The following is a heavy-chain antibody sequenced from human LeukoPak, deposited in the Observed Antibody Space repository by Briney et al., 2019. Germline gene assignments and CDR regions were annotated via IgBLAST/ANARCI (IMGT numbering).Heavy chain of an antibody. J-gene: IGHJ3*02. CDR2: INPNSGGT. Sequence: ASVKVSCKASGYTFTGYYMHWVRQAPGQGLEWMGWINPNSGGTNYAQKFQGRVTMTRDTSISTAYMELSRLRSDDTAVYYCARGGDYYDSSGCVKLYDAFDIWGQGTMVTVSS. D-gene: IGHD3-22*01. CDR3: ARGGDYYDSSGCVKLYDAFDI. CDR1: GYTFTGYY. V-gene: IGHV1-2*02.